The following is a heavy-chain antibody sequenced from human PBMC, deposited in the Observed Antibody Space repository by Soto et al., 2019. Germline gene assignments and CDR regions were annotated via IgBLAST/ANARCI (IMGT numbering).Heavy chain of an antibody. Sequence: ASVKVSCKASGYTFTSYYMHWVRQAPGQGLEWMGIINPSGGSTSYAQKFQGRVTMTRDTFMSTVYMELSSLRSEDTAVYYCARGVVGTMGYYYMDVWGKGTTVTVSS. CDR1: GYTFTSYY. J-gene: IGHJ6*03. D-gene: IGHD3-10*01. CDR3: ARGVVGTMGYYYMDV. CDR2: INPSGGST. V-gene: IGHV1-46*03.